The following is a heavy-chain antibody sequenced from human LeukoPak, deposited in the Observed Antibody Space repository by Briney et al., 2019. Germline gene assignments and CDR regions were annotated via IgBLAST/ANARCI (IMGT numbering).Heavy chain of an antibody. CDR3: ARVSSHRNYDFWSGYYSPPDY. Sequence: ASVKVSCKASGYAFTGYFMHWVRQAPGQGLEWMGWISAYNGNTNYAQKLQGRVTMTTDTSTSTAYMELRSLRSDDTAVYYCARVSSHRNYDFWSGYYSPPDYWGQGTLVTVSS. D-gene: IGHD3-3*01. V-gene: IGHV1-18*04. CDR1: GYAFTGYF. J-gene: IGHJ4*02. CDR2: ISAYNGNT.